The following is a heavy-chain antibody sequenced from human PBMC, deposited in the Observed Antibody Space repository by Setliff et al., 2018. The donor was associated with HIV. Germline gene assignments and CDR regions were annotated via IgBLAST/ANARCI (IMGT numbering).Heavy chain of an antibody. J-gene: IGHJ1*01. CDR2: IYHSGGT. V-gene: IGHV4-38-2*01. CDR3: ARQWRDQYNSGVSTEYFQH. Sequence: SETLSLTCAVSAYSISSGYYWGWIRQPPGKGLEWIGSIYHSGGTYYNPSLMSRVTISVDTSKNQFSLKLRSVTAADTAVYYCARQWRDQYNSGVSTEYFQHWGLGTLVTVS. CDR1: AYSISSGYY. D-gene: IGHD3-22*01.